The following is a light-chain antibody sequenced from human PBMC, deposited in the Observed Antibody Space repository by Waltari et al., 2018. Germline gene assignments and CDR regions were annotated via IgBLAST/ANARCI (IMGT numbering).Light chain of an antibody. J-gene: IGKJ1*01. V-gene: IGKV3-20*01. CDR1: QSVGRY. Sequence: EIELTPSPATLSLSPREHANFPCRASQSVGRYLAWYQPKPGQAPRLLIYDASTRATGIPDRFSGSGSGTDFSLTISRLEPEDFAVYYCQKYVNLPATFGQGTKVEIK. CDR2: DAS. CDR3: QKYVNLPAT.